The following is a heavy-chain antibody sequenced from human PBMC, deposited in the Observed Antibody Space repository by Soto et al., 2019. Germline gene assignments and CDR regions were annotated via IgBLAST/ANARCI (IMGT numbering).Heavy chain of an antibody. CDR3: ARAKLLWFGELWYYYGMDV. Sequence: PGGSLRLSCAASGFTFSSYEMNWVRQAPGKGLEWVSYISSSGSTIYYADSVKGRFTISRDNAKNSLYLQMNSLRAEDTAVYYCARAKLLWFGELWYYYGMDVWGQGTTVTVSS. V-gene: IGHV3-48*03. D-gene: IGHD3-10*01. CDR1: GFTFSSYE. J-gene: IGHJ6*02. CDR2: ISSSGSTI.